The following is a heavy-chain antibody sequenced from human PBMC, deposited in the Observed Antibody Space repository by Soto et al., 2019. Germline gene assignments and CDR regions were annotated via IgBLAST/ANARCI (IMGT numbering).Heavy chain of an antibody. Sequence: PGGSLRLSCAASVVTFNSYAMSWVRQAPGKGLEWVSAISASGGSTYYADSVKGRFTISRDNSKNTLYLQMNSLRAEDTAVYYCAKSGITGTYDAFDIWGQGTMVTVSS. CDR3: AKSGITGTYDAFDI. V-gene: IGHV3-23*01. CDR2: ISASGGST. CDR1: VVTFNSYA. D-gene: IGHD1-7*01. J-gene: IGHJ3*02.